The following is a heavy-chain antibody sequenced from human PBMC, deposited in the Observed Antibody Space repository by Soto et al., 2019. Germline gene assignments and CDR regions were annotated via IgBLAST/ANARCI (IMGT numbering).Heavy chain of an antibody. D-gene: IGHD3-10*01. Sequence: EVQLVESGGGLVKPGGSLRLSCAASGFTFSGHTVNWVRKAPGKGLEWVSSVSSSSSYIYYADSVKGRFTVSRDNAEKSLYLQMNSLRAEDTAIYYCARCMGYDGSGYAFFDSWGQGTLVTVSS. CDR3: ARCMGYDGSGYAFFDS. V-gene: IGHV3-21*01. CDR2: VSSSSSYI. CDR1: GFTFSGHT. J-gene: IGHJ4*02.